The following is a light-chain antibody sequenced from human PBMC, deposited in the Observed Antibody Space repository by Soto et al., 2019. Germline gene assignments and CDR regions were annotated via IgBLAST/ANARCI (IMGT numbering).Light chain of an antibody. CDR1: QSISSW. Sequence: DIQMTQSPSTLSASVGDRVTITCRASQSISSWLAWYQQKPGKAPKLLIYKASSLESGVPSRFSGSGSGTEFTLTISSLQPDDFATYYCQQYNSYSSIMYTFGQGTKLEIK. CDR2: KAS. V-gene: IGKV1-5*03. J-gene: IGKJ2*01. CDR3: QQYNSYSSIMYT.